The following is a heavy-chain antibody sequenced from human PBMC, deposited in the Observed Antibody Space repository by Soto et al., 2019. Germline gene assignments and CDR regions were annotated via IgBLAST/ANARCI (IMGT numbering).Heavy chain of an antibody. V-gene: IGHV1-69*13. CDR1: GDTFSTYA. J-gene: IGHJ4*02. CDR2: FIPMFGIA. CDR3: ARDRNKGGWSQFDS. Sequence: AASVKVSCKAPGDTFSTYAIGWVRQAPGQGLEWMGGFIPMFGIANYAQRFQDRVTITADESTSTVYVELNSLRSDDTAMYYCARDRNKGGWSQFDSWGQGTLVTVSS. D-gene: IGHD6-19*01.